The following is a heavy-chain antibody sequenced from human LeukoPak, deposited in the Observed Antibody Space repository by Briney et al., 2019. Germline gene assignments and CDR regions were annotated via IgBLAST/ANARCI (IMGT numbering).Heavy chain of an antibody. CDR2: ISGSGGST. J-gene: IGHJ4*02. CDR3: AKDLAATSTTRFSYWDS. Sequence: GGSLRLSCAASGFTFSSYAMSWVRQAPGKGLEWVSAISGSGGSTYYADFVKGRFTISRDNSKNMLYLQMTSLRAEDTALYYCAKDLAATSTTRFSYWDSWGQGTLVTVSS. V-gene: IGHV3-23*01. CDR1: GFTFSSYA. D-gene: IGHD2-15*01.